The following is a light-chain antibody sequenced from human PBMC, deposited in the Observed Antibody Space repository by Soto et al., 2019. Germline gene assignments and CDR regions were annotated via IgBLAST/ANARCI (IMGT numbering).Light chain of an antibody. J-gene: IGKJ4*01. Sequence: EVVLTQSPGTLSLSRGERATLSCRASESVSSYLAWYQQKPGQAPRLLIYDASNRATGIPARFSGSGSGTDFTLTISSLEPEDFAVYYCQQRSNWLTVGGGTKVDIK. CDR1: ESVSSY. V-gene: IGKV3-11*01. CDR2: DAS. CDR3: QQRSNWLT.